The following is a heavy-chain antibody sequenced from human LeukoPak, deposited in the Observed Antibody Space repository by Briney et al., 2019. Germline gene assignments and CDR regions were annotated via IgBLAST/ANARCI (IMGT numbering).Heavy chain of an antibody. V-gene: IGHV3-33*01. CDR2: IWYDGSNK. Sequence: GGSLRLSCAASGFTFSSYGMHWVRQAPGKGLEWVAVIWYDGSNKYYADSVKGRFTISRDNSKNTLYLQMSSLRAEDTAVYYCARDNRSPYYYDSSGYYDNWFDPWGQGTLVTVSS. CDR3: ARDNRSPYYYDSSGYYDNWFDP. J-gene: IGHJ5*02. D-gene: IGHD3-22*01. CDR1: GFTFSSYG.